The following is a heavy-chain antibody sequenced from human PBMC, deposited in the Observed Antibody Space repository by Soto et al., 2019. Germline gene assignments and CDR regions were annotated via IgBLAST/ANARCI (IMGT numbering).Heavy chain of an antibody. D-gene: IGHD4-17*01. J-gene: IGHJ3*02. Sequence: SETLSLTCAVYGGSFSGYYWSWIRQPPGKGLEWIGEINHSGSTNYNPSLKSRVTISVDTSKNQFSLKLSSVTAADTAVYYCARDPAGTVLDAFDIWGQGTMVTVSS. CDR2: INHSGST. CDR1: GGSFSGYY. CDR3: ARDPAGTVLDAFDI. V-gene: IGHV4-34*01.